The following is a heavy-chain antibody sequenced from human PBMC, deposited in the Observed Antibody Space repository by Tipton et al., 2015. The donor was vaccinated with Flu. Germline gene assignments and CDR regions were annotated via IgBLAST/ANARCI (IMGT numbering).Heavy chain of an antibody. D-gene: IGHD2-2*01. J-gene: IGHJ5*02. CDR3: ARDRGFSNWFDP. CDR2: IYHNGDT. CDR1: GGSIRSNGLY. V-gene: IGHV4-31*03. Sequence: GLVKPSQTLSLTCSVSGGSIRSNGLYWSWIRQLPGKGLEWIGYIYHNGDTHHNPSLESRVSMSVDTSKNQFSLRLNSVTAADTAVYYCARDRGFSNWFDPWGQGTLVTVSS.